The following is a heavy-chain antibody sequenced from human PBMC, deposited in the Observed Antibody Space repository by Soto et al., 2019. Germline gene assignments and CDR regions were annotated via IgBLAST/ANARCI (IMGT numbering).Heavy chain of an antibody. D-gene: IGHD3-22*01. Sequence: EVQLVESGGGLVQPGGSLRLSCEASGFTLSGYWMHWVRQVPGKGLVWVSRISPDGSSTTHAASVKGRFTISRDNAKNTLYLQMNSLRPEDTAVYYCVRPRYDGSGTPFDYWGQGTPVTVSS. CDR1: GFTLSGYW. V-gene: IGHV3-74*01. CDR2: ISPDGSST. CDR3: VRPRYDGSGTPFDY. J-gene: IGHJ4*02.